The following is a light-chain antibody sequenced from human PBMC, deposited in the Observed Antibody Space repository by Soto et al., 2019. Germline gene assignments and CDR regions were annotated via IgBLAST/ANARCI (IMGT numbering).Light chain of an antibody. J-gene: IGKJ1*01. Sequence: IQMTESPSILSASVLARGTITCRASQSFDVWLAWYQHKPGGAAQLLIYDVSTLYTGVPSRFSGTGSGPEFNLNISGLQPAEFATYFCQQYKSEWTFGQGTKVYIK. CDR3: QQYKSEWT. V-gene: IGKV1-5*01. CDR2: DVS. CDR1: QSFDVW.